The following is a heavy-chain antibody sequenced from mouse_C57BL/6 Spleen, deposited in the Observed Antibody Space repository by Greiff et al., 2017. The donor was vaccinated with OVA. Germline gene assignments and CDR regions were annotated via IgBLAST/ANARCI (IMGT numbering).Heavy chain of an antibody. Sequence: VQLQQSGPELVKPGASVKLSCKASGYAFSSSWMNWVKQRPGKGLEWIGRIYPGDGDTNYNGKFKGKATLTADKSSSTAYMQLSSLTSEDSAVYFCARYYYGSSYAMDYWGQGTSVTVSS. CDR1: GYAFSSSW. V-gene: IGHV1-82*01. D-gene: IGHD1-1*01. CDR3: ARYYYGSSYAMDY. CDR2: IYPGDGDT. J-gene: IGHJ4*01.